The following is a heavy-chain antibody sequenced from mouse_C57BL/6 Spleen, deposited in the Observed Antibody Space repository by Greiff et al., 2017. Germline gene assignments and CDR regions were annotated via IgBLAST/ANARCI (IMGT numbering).Heavy chain of an antibody. V-gene: IGHV5-17*01. Sequence: EVQLVESGGGLVKPGGSLKLSCAASGFTFSDYGMHWVRQAPEKGLEWVAYISSGSSTIYYADTVKGRFTISRDNAKNTLFLQMTSLRSEDTAMYYCARLDYWGQGTTLPVSS. CDR3: ARLDY. J-gene: IGHJ2*01. CDR1: GFTFSDYG. CDR2: ISSGSSTI.